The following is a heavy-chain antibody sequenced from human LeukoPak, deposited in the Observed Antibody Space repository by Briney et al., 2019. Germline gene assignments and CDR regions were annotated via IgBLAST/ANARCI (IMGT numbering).Heavy chain of an antibody. CDR3: ARDVAYSAFDY. CDR1: GFTVSSNY. J-gene: IGHJ4*02. V-gene: IGHV3-7*01. CDR2: IRPDGSEG. Sequence: GGSLRLSCAASGFTVSSNYMSWVRQAPGQGLELVATIRPDGSEGYYADSVRGRFTISRDNSKNSFYLQMSSLRAEDTGVFYCARDVAYSAFDYWGQGTLVTVSS. D-gene: IGHD2-21*01.